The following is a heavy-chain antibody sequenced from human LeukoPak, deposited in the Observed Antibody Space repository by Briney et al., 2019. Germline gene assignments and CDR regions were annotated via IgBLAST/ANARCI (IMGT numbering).Heavy chain of an antibody. CDR3: ARVSTGAPHFDY. CDR2: IYYSGST. Sequence: SETLSLTCAVSGGSISSGGYSWSWIRQPPGKGLEWIGYIYYSGSTNYNPSLKSRVTISVDTSKNQFSLKLSSVTAADTAVYYCARVSTGAPHFDYWGQGTLVTVSS. V-gene: IGHV4-61*08. CDR1: GGSISSGGYS. D-gene: IGHD6-6*01. J-gene: IGHJ4*02.